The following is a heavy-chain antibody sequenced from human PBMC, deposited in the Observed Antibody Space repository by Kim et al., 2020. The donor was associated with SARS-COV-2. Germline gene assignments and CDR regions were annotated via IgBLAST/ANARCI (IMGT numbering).Heavy chain of an antibody. D-gene: IGHD3-10*01. V-gene: IGHV4-39*01. CDR3: ASRAPLYYYGSGTYGDHYDMGV. CDR1: GGSISSPTYF. Sequence: SETLSLTCTVSGGSISSPTYFWVWVRQPPGKGLEWIGNIHYTGGTYYNPSLKSRVTISIDTAKNQLSLTMYSVTATDAAIYYCASRAPLYYYGSGTYGDHYDMGVWGQGTTVTVSS. CDR2: IHYTGGT. J-gene: IGHJ6*02.